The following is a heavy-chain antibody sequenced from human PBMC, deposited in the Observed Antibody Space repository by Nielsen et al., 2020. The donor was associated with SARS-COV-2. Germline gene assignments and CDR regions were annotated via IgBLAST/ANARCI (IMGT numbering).Heavy chain of an antibody. J-gene: IGHJ4*02. D-gene: IGHD6-13*01. CDR2: IYYSGST. CDR3: ARDLGAAAVHYFDY. V-gene: IGHV4-59*01. Sequence: WIRQPPGKGLEWIGYIYYSGSTNYNPSLKSRVTISVDTSKNQFSLKLSSVTAADTAVYYCARDLGAAAVHYFDYWGQGTLVTVSS.